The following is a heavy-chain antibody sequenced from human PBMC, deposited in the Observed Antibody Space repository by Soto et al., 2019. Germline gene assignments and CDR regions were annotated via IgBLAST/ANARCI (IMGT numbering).Heavy chain of an antibody. CDR2: ISGSGVRT. V-gene: IGHV3-23*01. J-gene: IGHJ6*02. CDR3: AKDFPFNGYFYGVDV. Sequence: PGGSLRLSCAASGFTFVSYAMNRVRQAPGKGLEWVSGISGSGVRTYYADSVKGRFTISRDNSRDTLYLQMNSLRAEDTAVYYCAKDFPFNGYFYGVDVWGQGTTVTVSS. CDR1: GFTFVSYA.